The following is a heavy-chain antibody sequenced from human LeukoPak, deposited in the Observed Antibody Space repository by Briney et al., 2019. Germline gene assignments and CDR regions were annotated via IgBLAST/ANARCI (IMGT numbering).Heavy chain of an antibody. CDR1: GVSIKYAGYY. Sequence: SQTLSLTCAVSGVSIKYAGYYWAWIRQPPGKGLEWIGYIHHSGTADYNPSLSSRVSFSIDRPKNQFSLQLTSVTVADTAVYYCARRSAGGYFQHWGQGTLVTVSS. D-gene: IGHD1-14*01. V-gene: IGHV4-30-2*01. CDR3: ARRSAGGYFQH. CDR2: IHHSGTA. J-gene: IGHJ1*01.